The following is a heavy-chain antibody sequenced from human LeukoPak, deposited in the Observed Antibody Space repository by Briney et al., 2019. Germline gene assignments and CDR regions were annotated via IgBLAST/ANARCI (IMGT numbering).Heavy chain of an antibody. D-gene: IGHD5-18*01. CDR1: GGSFSGYY. CDR3: ASTVDTAMVPYYYYYMDV. V-gene: IGHV4-34*01. CDR2: INHSGST. J-gene: IGHJ6*03. Sequence: SETLSLTCAVYGGSFSGYYWSWIRQPPGKGLEWIGEINHSGSTNCKPSLKSRVTISVDTSKNQFSLKLSSVTAADTAVYYCASTVDTAMVPYYYYYMDVWGKGTTVTVSS.